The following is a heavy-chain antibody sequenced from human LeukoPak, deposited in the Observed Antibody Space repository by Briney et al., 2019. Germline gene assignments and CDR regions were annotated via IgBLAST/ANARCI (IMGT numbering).Heavy chain of an antibody. Sequence: GGSLRLPCAASGLTLISYGISGVRRARGRGREGGANVKQGGSEKFYVDSVRARFPISRDNAKHSLYVQVNSLRAEDTAVYYCARAVAGLYWGQGTLVTVSS. CDR3: ARAVAGLY. CDR1: GLTLISYG. J-gene: IGHJ4*02. D-gene: IGHD6-19*01. V-gene: IGHV3-7*01. CDR2: VKQGGSEK.